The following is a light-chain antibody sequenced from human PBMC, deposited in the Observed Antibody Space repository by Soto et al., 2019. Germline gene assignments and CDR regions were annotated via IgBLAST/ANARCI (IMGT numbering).Light chain of an antibody. CDR2: LNSDGSH. V-gene: IGLV4-69*01. CDR1: SGHSSYA. CDR3: QTWGTGIRYV. Sequence: QPVLTQSPSASASLGASVKLTCTLSSGHSSYAIAGHQQQPEKGPRYLMKLNSDGSHSKGDGIPDRFSGSSSGAERYLTISSLQSEDEADYYCQTWGTGIRYVFGTGTKLTVL. J-gene: IGLJ1*01.